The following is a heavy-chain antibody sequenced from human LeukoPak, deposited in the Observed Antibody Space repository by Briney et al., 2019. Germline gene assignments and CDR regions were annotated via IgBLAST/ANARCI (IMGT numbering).Heavy chain of an antibody. CDR2: IYYSGST. Sequence: SETLSLTCTVSGGSISSYYWSWIRQPPGKGLEWIGYIYYSGSTNYNPSLKSRVTISVGASKNQFSLKLSSVTAADTAVYYCARDDIAAAGTGYWGQGTLVTVSS. D-gene: IGHD6-13*01. V-gene: IGHV4-59*01. CDR1: GGSISSYY. CDR3: ARDDIAAAGTGY. J-gene: IGHJ4*02.